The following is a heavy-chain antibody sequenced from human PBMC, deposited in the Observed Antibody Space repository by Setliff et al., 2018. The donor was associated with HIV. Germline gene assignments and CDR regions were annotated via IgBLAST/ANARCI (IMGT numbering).Heavy chain of an antibody. Sequence: GGSLRLSCKATGFSFSLYAMSWVRQAPGKGLEWVSSISGSGRKTYYGDSVKGRFTISRDNSWDTVDLQMNTLRAEDTAVYYCAKGGHSSGYYYADYWGQGTLVTAPQ. CDR3: AKGGHSSGYYYADY. D-gene: IGHD3-22*01. CDR2: ISGSGRKT. V-gene: IGHV3-23*01. J-gene: IGHJ4*02. CDR1: GFSFSLYA.